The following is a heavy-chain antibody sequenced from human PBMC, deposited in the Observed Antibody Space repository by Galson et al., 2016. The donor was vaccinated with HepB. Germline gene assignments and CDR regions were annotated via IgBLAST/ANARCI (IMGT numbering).Heavy chain of an antibody. CDR1: GFTFRNYA. V-gene: IGHV3-23*01. J-gene: IGHJ4*02. CDR3: TTWLSHRFDF. CDR2: IDGPTPNT. D-gene: IGHD2/OR15-2a*01. Sequence: SLRLSCAASGFTFRNYALSWVRRAPGKGLEWVPHIDGPTPNTHYADSVRGRFTIYRDNSRDTLYLQMDSLTAEDSAINYCTTWLSHRFDFWGQGTRVTVSS.